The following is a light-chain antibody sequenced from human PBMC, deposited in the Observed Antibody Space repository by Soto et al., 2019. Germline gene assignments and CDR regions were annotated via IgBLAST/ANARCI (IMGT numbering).Light chain of an antibody. CDR1: QGISSY. V-gene: IGKV1-9*01. CDR2: AAS. J-gene: IGKJ5*01. Sequence: DMQLTQSPSFLSASVGDRVTITCRASQGISSYLAWYHQKPWKATKLLIYAASTLPSGVQSRFSGSGSGTEFPLTISSLQPEDFATYYCQQLNSYLPNFGQGTRLEIK. CDR3: QQLNSYLPN.